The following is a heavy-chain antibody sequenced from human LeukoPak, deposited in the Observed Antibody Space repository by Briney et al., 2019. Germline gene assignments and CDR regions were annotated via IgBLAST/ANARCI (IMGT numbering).Heavy chain of an antibody. D-gene: IGHD3-10*02. V-gene: IGHV1-2*02. CDR2: INPNSGST. CDR3: TRNGRGLNWFDP. Sequence: ASVKVSCKASGYTFTDQYMHWVRQAPGQGLEWMGWINPNSGSTNYAQKFQGRVTMTSDTSISTAYMELYRLTSDDTAMYDCTRNGRGLNWFDPWGQGTLVTVSS. J-gene: IGHJ5*02. CDR1: GYTFTDQY.